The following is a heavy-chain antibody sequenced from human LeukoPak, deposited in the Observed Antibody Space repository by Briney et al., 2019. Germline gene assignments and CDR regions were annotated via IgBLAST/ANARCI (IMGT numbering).Heavy chain of an antibody. V-gene: IGHV4-59*01. J-gene: IGHJ4*02. CDR3: ARSFVDSSGYYDDY. D-gene: IGHD3-22*01. CDR2: IYYSGST. Sequence: SETLSLTCTVSDGSISSYYWSWIRQPPGKGLEWIGYIYYSGSTNYNPSFKSRVTISVDTSKNQFSLKLSSVTAADTAVYYCARSFVDSSGYYDDYWGQGTLVTVSS. CDR1: DGSISSYY.